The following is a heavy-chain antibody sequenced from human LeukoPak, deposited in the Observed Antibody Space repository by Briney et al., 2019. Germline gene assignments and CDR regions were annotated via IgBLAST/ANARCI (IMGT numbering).Heavy chain of an antibody. CDR2: INPNSGGT. CDR1: GGTFSSYA. V-gene: IGHV1-2*02. CDR3: ARHYYDSSGYYYSTLDY. J-gene: IGHJ4*02. Sequence: GASVKVSCKASGGTFSSYAISWVRQAPGQGLEWMGWINPNSGGTNYAQKFQGRVTMTRDTSISTAYMELSRLRSDDTAVYYCARHYYDSSGYYYSTLDYWGQGTLVTVSS. D-gene: IGHD3-22*01.